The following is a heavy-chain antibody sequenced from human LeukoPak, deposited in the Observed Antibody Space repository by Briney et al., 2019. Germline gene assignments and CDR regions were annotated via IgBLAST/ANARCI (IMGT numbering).Heavy chain of an antibody. J-gene: IGHJ6*03. Sequence: ASVKVSCKASGYTFTGYYMNRVRQAPGQGLEWRRWINNNSGGTTYAKTFQGRVTTTRDKSLSTAYMELSRLRSDDTAVYYCARDAELLWFGESGYMDVWGKGTTVTISS. CDR2: INNNSGGT. CDR1: GYTFTGYY. D-gene: IGHD3-10*01. V-gene: IGHV1-2*02. CDR3: ARDAELLWFGESGYMDV.